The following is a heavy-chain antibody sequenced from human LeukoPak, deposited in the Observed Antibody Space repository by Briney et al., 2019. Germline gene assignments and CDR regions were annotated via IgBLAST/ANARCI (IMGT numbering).Heavy chain of an antibody. J-gene: IGHJ6*03. Sequence: GASVKVSCKASGYTFTSYGISWVRQAPGQGLEWMGGIIPIFGTANYAQKFQGRVTITADKSTSTAYMELSSLRSEDTAVYYCATYAITIFGVVKPLEDYYYYMDVWGKGTTVTVSS. CDR3: ATYAITIFGVVKPLEDYYYYMDV. D-gene: IGHD3-3*01. CDR2: IIPIFGTA. CDR1: GYTFTSYG. V-gene: IGHV1-69*06.